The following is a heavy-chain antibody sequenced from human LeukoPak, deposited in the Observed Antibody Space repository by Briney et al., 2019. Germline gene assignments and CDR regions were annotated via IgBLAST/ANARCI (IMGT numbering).Heavy chain of an antibody. D-gene: IGHD2-2*01. Sequence: GASVKVSCKASGYTFTSYYMHWVRQAPGQGLEWMGIINPSGGSTSYAQKFQGRVTMTRDTSTSTVYMELSSLRSEDTAVYYCARWGRDCSSTSCSAGYYYYYMDVWGKGTTVTISS. CDR1: GYTFTSYY. CDR2: INPSGGST. V-gene: IGHV1-46*01. J-gene: IGHJ6*03. CDR3: ARWGRDCSSTSCSAGYYYYYMDV.